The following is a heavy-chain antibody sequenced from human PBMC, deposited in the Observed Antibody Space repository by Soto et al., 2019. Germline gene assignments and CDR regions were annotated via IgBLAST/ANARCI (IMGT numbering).Heavy chain of an antibody. V-gene: IGHV1-8*02. CDR2: MNPNSGNT. J-gene: IGHJ5*02. CDR3: ARGSFLAVAGLRNWFDP. CDR1: GGTFSTYT. D-gene: IGHD6-19*01. Sequence: ASVKVSCKASGGTFSTYTITWVRQAPGQGLEWMVWMNPNSGNTGYAQKFQGRVTMTRNTSISTAYMELSSLRSEDTSVYYCARGSFLAVAGLRNWFDPWGQGTLVPVSS.